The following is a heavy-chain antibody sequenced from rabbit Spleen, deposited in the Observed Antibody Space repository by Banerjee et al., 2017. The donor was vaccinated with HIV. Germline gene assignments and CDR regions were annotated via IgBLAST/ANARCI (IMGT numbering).Heavy chain of an antibody. CDR2: VGSGATGNT. CDR3: ARDSSTSFSSYGMDL. D-gene: IGHD1-1*01. J-gene: IGHJ6*01. CDR1: GFSFSRRYY. Sequence: QSLEESGGGLVQPEGSLTLPCTASGFSFSRRYYMCWVRQAPGKGLEWIGCVGSGATGNTYYASWAKGRFTISKTSSTTLTLQMTSLTAADTATYFCARDSSTSFSSYGMDLWGPGTLVTVS. V-gene: IGHV1S40*01.